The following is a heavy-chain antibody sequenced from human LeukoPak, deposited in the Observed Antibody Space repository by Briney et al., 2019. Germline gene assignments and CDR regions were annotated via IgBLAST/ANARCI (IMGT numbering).Heavy chain of an antibody. CDR1: GFTFTSYW. V-gene: IGHV3-7*01. D-gene: IGHD2-21*01. Sequence: PGGSLRLSCAASGFTFTSYWMSWVRQAPGKGLEWVANIKHDGSETYYGDSVKGRFTISRDNAKNSLYLQMNSLRAEDTALYYCTRTARLFDYWGQGTLVTVSS. J-gene: IGHJ4*02. CDR3: TRTARLFDY. CDR2: IKHDGSET.